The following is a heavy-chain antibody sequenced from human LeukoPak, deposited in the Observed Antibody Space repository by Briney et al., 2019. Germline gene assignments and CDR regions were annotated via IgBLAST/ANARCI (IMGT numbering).Heavy chain of an antibody. Sequence: ASVKVSCKVSGYTFTDYYMHWVRQAPGKGLGWMGLVDPEDGETIYAEKFQGRVTITADTSTDTAYMELSSLRSEDTAVYYCATVPPPLSTVTTRPIDYWGQGTLVTVSS. CDR1: GYTFTDYY. D-gene: IGHD4-11*01. J-gene: IGHJ4*02. V-gene: IGHV1-69-2*01. CDR2: VDPEDGET. CDR3: ATVPPPLSTVTTRPIDY.